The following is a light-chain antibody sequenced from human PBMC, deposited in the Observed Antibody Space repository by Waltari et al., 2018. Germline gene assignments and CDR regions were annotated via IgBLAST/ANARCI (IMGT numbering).Light chain of an antibody. CDR2: AAS. CDR1: QSINSY. J-gene: IGKJ5*01. Sequence: DIQMTQSPSSLSASVGDRVTLSCRASQSINSYLNWYQQQPGKAPKLLIFAASSLQSGVPSRFSGSGSGTDFTLTISSLQPEDFATYYCQQSYTTPRTFGQGTRLEIK. V-gene: IGKV1-39*01. CDR3: QQSYTTPRT.